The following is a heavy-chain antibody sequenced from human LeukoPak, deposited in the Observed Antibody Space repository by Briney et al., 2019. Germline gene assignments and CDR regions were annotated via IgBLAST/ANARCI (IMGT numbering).Heavy chain of an antibody. Sequence: GGSLRLSCAASGFNFRTYWISWIRQAPGNEPEWVADINQDGSEEYYLQSVQGRFTVSRDNAQNAVFLQMTYLRADDTAVYYCARWKMELERNAFDFWGQGTVVTVSS. D-gene: IGHD1-26*01. V-gene: IGHV3-7*01. CDR3: ARWKMELERNAFDF. CDR1: GFNFRTYW. J-gene: IGHJ3*01. CDR2: INQDGSEE.